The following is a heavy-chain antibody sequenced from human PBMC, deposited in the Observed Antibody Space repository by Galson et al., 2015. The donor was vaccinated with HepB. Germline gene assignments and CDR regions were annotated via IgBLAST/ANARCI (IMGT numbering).Heavy chain of an antibody. V-gene: IGHV4-34*01. Sequence: LRLSCAASGFAFSDYYMSWVRQTPGKRLEWIGEINHHGTTKYNASLKSRVTISIDTRKSQFSLKMRSVTAADTAVYYCARVQVRGFFKLYYDGLDVWGQGTTVIVSS. CDR3: ARVQVRGFFKLYYDGLDV. CDR2: INHHGTT. J-gene: IGHJ6*02. CDR1: GFAFSDYY. D-gene: IGHD3-10*01.